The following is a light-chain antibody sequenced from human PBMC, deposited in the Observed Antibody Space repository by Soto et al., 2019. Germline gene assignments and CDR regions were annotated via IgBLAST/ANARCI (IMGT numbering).Light chain of an antibody. J-gene: IGKJ1*01. V-gene: IGKV3-15*01. CDR3: HQYNNWPPWT. Sequence: EIVMTQSPATLSVSPGERATLSCRASQSVRSSLAWCQQKPGQAPRLLIYDASTRVTGVPARFSGSGSGTEFTLTISSLQSEDVAVYHCHQYNNWPPWTFGQGTKVEI. CDR2: DAS. CDR1: QSVRSS.